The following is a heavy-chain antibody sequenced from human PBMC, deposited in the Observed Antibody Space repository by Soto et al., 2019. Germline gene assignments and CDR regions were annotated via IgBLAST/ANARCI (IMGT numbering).Heavy chain of an antibody. D-gene: IGHD3-9*01. Sequence: PSETLSLTCTVSGCSISSYYWSWIRQPPGKGLEWIGYIYYSGSTNYNPSLKSRVTISVDTSKNQFSLKLSSVTAADTAVYYCAREGYDILTGYAMNWFDPWGQGTLVTVSS. J-gene: IGHJ5*02. CDR3: AREGYDILTGYAMNWFDP. CDR2: IYYSGST. V-gene: IGHV4-59*01. CDR1: GCSISSYY.